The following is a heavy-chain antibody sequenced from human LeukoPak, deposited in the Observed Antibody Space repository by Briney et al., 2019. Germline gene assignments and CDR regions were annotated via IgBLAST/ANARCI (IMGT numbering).Heavy chain of an antibody. CDR3: TTVYYDSSGITTY. CDR2: IKSKTDGGTT. J-gene: IGHJ4*02. D-gene: IGHD3-22*01. V-gene: IGHV3-15*01. CDR1: AFTFSNAW. Sequence: GGSLRLSCAASAFTFSNAWMSWVRQAPGKGLEWVGRIKSKTDGGTTDYAAPVKGRFTISRDDSKITLYLQMNSLKTEDTAVYYCTTVYYDSSGITTYWGQGTLVTVSS.